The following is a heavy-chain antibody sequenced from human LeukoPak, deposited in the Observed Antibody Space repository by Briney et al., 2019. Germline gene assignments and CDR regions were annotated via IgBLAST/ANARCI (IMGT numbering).Heavy chain of an antibody. V-gene: IGHV4-31*03. CDR3: ARGQWQRIDY. CDR2: IYYSGST. CDR1: GGSISSGGYY. Sequence: SETLSLTCTVSGGSISSGGYYWSWIRQHPGKGLEWIGYIYYSGSTYYNPSLKSRVTISVDTSKNQFSLKLSSVTAADTAVYYCARGQWQRIDYWGQGTLVTVSS. D-gene: IGHD6-19*01. J-gene: IGHJ4*02.